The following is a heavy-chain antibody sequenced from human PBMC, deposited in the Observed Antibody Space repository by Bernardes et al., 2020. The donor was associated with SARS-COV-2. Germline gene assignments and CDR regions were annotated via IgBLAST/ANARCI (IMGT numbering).Heavy chain of an antibody. J-gene: IGHJ6*02. V-gene: IGHV3-7*03. D-gene: IGHD3-16*01. Sequence: GGSLRLSCVASGFTFTNYWMHWVRQAPGKGLELVANIKPDGTEKFYADSVKGRFTISRDNAKNSLYLQMSSLRAEDTAVYYCARDGVPPLHYYYYGMDVWGQGTTVTVSS. CDR2: IKPDGTEK. CDR1: GFTFTNYW. CDR3: ARDGVPPLHYYYYGMDV.